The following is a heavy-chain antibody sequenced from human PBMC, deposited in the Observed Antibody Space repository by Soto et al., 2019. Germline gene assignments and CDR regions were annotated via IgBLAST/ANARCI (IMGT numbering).Heavy chain of an antibody. CDR2: VYYTGST. V-gene: IGHV4-59*02. D-gene: IGHD3-16*01. CDR1: GGSVNTFY. J-gene: IGHJ4*02. CDR3: ARDWGRSNYFDY. Sequence: PSETLSLTCTVSGGSVNTFYWSWIRQPPGKGLEWVGHVYYTGSTDYNPSLKSRVTISVDTTKNQVSLKLSSVTTADTAVYFCARDWGRSNYFDYWGQGTLVTVSS.